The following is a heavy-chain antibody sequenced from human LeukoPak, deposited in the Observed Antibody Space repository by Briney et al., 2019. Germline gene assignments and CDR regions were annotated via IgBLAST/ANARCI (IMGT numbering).Heavy chain of an antibody. Sequence: ASVKVSCKASGYTFTSYDINWVRQATGQGLEWMGWMNPNSGNTGYAQKFQGRVTMTRNTSISTAHMELSSLRSDDTAVYYCARSIAAAAKSDYWGQGTLVTVSS. D-gene: IGHD6-13*01. CDR1: GYTFTSYD. J-gene: IGHJ4*02. V-gene: IGHV1-8*01. CDR2: MNPNSGNT. CDR3: ARSIAAAAKSDY.